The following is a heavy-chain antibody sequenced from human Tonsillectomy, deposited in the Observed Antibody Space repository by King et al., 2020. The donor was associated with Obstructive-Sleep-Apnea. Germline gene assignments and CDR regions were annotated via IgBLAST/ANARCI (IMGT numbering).Heavy chain of an antibody. CDR1: GFTFTTYT. J-gene: IGHJ5*01. D-gene: IGHD2-2*01. CDR2: ITSRSSYI. Sequence: VQLVESGGGLVKPGGSLRLSCAASGFTFTTYTMDWVRQAPGKGLERVSTITSRSSYIAYADSVKGRFTISRDNAKNSLYLQMNSLRAEDTAVYYCAREGLSSSWFDYWGQGTLVTVSS. CDR3: AREGLSSSWFDY. V-gene: IGHV3-21*01.